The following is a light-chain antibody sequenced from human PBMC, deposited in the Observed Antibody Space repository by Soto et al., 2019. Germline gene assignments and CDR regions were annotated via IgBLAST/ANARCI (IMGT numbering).Light chain of an antibody. CDR3: QAYYFSPFS. CDR2: AAS. V-gene: IGKV1-27*01. Sequence: DIQLTESPSSLSASVGARVIIACRASQGISNYLAWYQQQPGKVPKVLIYAASTLRSGVPPRFSGSGSGTDFTLPISSLQPEDVATYDCQAYYFSPFSFGGGTMVE. J-gene: IGKJ4*01. CDR1: QGISNY.